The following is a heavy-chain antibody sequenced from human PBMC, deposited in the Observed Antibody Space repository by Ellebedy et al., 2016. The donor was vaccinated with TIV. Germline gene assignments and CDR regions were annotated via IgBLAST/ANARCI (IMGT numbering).Heavy chain of an antibody. D-gene: IGHD2-15*01. CDR1: GYSFTTFT. Sequence: AASVKVSCKASGYSFTTFTIHWARQAPGQRPEWMGWINPDNGDTKHSQKFQARVTITRDTFARTAYMELRSLSSEDTAVYHCARARGGCSGDGCYSDFDFWGQGTLVTVSS. CDR3: ARARGGCSGDGCYSDFDF. V-gene: IGHV1-3*01. J-gene: IGHJ4*02. CDR2: INPDNGDT.